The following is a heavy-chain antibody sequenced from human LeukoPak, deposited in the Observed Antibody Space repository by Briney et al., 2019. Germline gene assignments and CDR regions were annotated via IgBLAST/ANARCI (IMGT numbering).Heavy chain of an antibody. CDR1: EFSFSTYW. D-gene: IGHD5-18*01. J-gene: IGHJ4*02. Sequence: GGSLRLPCVASEFSFSTYWMSWVRQVPGKGLEWVANIKQDGSEKFYVDSVKGRFTISRDNAKNSVYLQMNSLRAEDTAVYYCARWGTSPLYTAIDYWGQGTLVTVSS. V-gene: IGHV3-7*01. CDR2: IKQDGSEK. CDR3: ARWGTSPLYTAIDY.